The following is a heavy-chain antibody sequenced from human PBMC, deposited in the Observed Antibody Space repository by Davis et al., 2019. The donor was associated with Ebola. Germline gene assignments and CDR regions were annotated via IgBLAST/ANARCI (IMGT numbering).Heavy chain of an antibody. CDR1: GGSISSYY. Sequence: SETLSLTCTVSGGSISSYYWSSIRQPPGKGLEWIWYIYYSGSTNYNPSLKSRVTISVDTSKNQFSLKLSSVTAADTAVYYCARDPGTPNYWGQGTLVTVSS. CDR2: IYYSGST. CDR3: ARDPGTPNY. V-gene: IGHV4-59*01. J-gene: IGHJ4*02. D-gene: IGHD2-15*01.